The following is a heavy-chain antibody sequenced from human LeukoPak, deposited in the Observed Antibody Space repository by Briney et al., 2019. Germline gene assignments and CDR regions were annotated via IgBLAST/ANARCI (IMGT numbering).Heavy chain of an antibody. CDR2: MSSRGYPT. CDR3: ARVGIALTSPFDY. CDR1: GFTFSDYY. V-gene: IGHV3-11*01. Sequence: KSGGTLRLSCLASGFTFSDYYMSWVRQAPGKGLEWISYMSSRGYPTYYAESVKGLFTISRDNAKNTLYLQMHNLITDDTAVYFGARVGIALTSPFDYWGLGTLVAVSS. D-gene: IGHD1-1*01. J-gene: IGHJ4*02.